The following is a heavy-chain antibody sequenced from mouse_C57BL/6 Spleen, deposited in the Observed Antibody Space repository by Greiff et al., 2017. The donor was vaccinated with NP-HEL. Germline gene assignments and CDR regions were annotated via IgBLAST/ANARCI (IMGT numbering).Heavy chain of an antibody. J-gene: IGHJ3*01. Sequence: VQLQQSGAELVRPGSSVKLSCKASGYTFTSYWMHWVKQRPIQGLEWIGNIDPSDSETHYNQKFKDKATLTVAKSSSTAYMQLSSLTSEDSAVYYCARASGYGYDGFAYWGQGTLVTVSA. D-gene: IGHD2-2*01. CDR3: ARASGYGYDGFAY. V-gene: IGHV1-52*01. CDR2: IDPSDSET. CDR1: GYTFTSYW.